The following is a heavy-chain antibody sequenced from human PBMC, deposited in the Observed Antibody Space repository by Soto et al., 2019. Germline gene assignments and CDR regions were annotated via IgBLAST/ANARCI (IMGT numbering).Heavy chain of an antibody. V-gene: IGHV1-46*01. Sequence: ASVKVSCKASGYTFTSYYMHWVRQAPGQGLEWMGIINPSGGSTSYAQKFQGRVTMTRDTSTSTVYMELSSLRSEDTAVYYCARDERLSGIAAAGTTYWGQGTLVTVSS. CDR1: GYTFTSYY. J-gene: IGHJ4*02. D-gene: IGHD6-13*01. CDR2: INPSGGST. CDR3: ARDERLSGIAAAGTTY.